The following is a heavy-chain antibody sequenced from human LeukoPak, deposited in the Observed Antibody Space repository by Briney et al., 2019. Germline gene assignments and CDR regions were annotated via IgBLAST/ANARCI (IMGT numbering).Heavy chain of an antibody. J-gene: IGHJ4*02. CDR1: GFTFDDYA. V-gene: IGHV3-9*01. CDR2: ISWNSGSI. Sequence: GGSLRLSCAASGFTFDDYAMPWVRQAPGKGLEWVSGISWNSGSIGYADSVKGRFTISRDNAKNSLYLQMNSLRAEDTALYYCAKDRIPYRGAYYFDYWGQGTLVTVSS. D-gene: IGHD1-26*01. CDR3: AKDRIPYRGAYYFDY.